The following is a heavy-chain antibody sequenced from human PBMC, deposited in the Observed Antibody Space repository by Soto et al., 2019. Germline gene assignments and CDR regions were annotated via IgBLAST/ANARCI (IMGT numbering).Heavy chain of an antibody. Sequence: QVQLVESGGGVVQPGTSLRLSCVGSGFTFRSYVIHWVRQAPGKGLEWVALTSYDGSNNFYGDSVKGRFTISRDNSRNTVELQRDSRRREDTALDDCARGGTTGGLDVWGQGTLVSVSS. D-gene: IGHD3-16*01. CDR1: GFTFRSYV. J-gene: IGHJ4*02. V-gene: IGHV3-33*05. CDR3: ARGGTTGGLDV. CDR2: TSYDGSNN.